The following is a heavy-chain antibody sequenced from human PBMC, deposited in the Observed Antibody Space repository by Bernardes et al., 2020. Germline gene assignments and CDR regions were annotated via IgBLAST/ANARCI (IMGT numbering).Heavy chain of an antibody. CDR3: ARSLYGDFRFGY. Sequence: SESLSLTCTASGGSISSYCWNWIRQPPGKGLEWIGYIYYTGRTDYNPSLKSRVTMSLDTSRNQFSLKLSSVTAADTARYYCARSLYGDFRFGYWGQGSLVTVSS. CDR2: IYYTGRT. V-gene: IGHV4-59*01. J-gene: IGHJ4*02. D-gene: IGHD4-17*01. CDR1: GGSISSYC.